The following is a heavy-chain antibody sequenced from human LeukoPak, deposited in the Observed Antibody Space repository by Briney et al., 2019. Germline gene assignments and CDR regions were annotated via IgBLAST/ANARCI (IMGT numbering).Heavy chain of an antibody. CDR3: AREGSSSWYRQRWNWFDP. V-gene: IGHV3-7*01. CDR1: GFTFSSYW. J-gene: IGHJ5*02. CDR2: IKQDGSEK. D-gene: IGHD6-13*01. Sequence: GGSLRLSCAASGFTFSSYWMSWVRQAPGKGLEWVANIKQDGSEKYYVDSVKGRFTISRDNAKNSLYLQMNSLRAEDTAVYYCAREGSSSWYRQRWNWFDPWGQGTLVTVSS.